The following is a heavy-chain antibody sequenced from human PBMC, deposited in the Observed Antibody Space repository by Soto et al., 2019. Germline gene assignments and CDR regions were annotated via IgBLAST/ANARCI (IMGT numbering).Heavy chain of an antibody. D-gene: IGHD6-13*01. Sequence: QVQLVESGGGVVQPGRSLRLSCAASGFTFSSYGMHWVRQAPGKGLEWVAVISYDGSNKYYADSVKGRFTISRDNSKNTLYRQMNRRRAEETGVYYCAKDTGSAEAGTSFGVDDWGQGTMVTVSS. CDR2: ISYDGSNK. CDR1: GFTFSSYG. CDR3: AKDTGSAEAGTSFGVDD. V-gene: IGHV3-30*18. J-gene: IGHJ4*02.